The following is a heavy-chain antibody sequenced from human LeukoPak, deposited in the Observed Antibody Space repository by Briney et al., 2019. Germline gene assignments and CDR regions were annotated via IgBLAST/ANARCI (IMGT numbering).Heavy chain of an antibody. V-gene: IGHV3-23*01. CDR1: GFTFSSYA. J-gene: IGHJ4*02. D-gene: IGHD2-15*01. Sequence: GGSLRLSCAASGFTFSSYAMSWVRQAPGNGLEWVSAISGSGGSTYYADSVKGRFTISRDNSKNTLYLQMNSLRAGDTAVYYCAKVREVDIVVVVAARYYYFDYWGQGTLVTVSS. CDR3: AKVREVDIVVVVAARYYYFDY. CDR2: ISGSGGST.